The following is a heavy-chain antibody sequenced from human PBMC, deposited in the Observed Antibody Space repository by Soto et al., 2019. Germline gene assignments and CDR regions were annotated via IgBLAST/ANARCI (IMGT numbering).Heavy chain of an antibody. J-gene: IGHJ6*02. D-gene: IGHD2-15*01. CDR2: IKQDGSEK. Sequence: GGSLRLSCAASGFTFSSYWMSWVRQAPGKGLEWVANIKQDGSEKYYVDSVKGRFTISRDNAKNSLYLQMNSLRAEDTAVYYCARDPGRADGGNPTFYYYYGMDVWGQGTTVTVSS. CDR3: ARDPGRADGGNPTFYYYYGMDV. CDR1: GFTFSSYW. V-gene: IGHV3-7*05.